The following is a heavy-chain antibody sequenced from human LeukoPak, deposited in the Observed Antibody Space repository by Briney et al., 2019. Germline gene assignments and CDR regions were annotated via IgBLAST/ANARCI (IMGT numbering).Heavy chain of an antibody. J-gene: IGHJ4*02. CDR2: IYSGGST. Sequence: GSLRLSCAASGFTVSSNYMSWVRQAPGKGLEWVSVIYSGGSTYYADSVKGRFTISRDNSKNTLYLQMNSLRAEDTAVYYCARNGQQLVDWGGDYYFDYWGQGTLVTVSS. CDR3: ARNGQQLVDWGGDYYFDY. CDR1: GFTVSSNY. D-gene: IGHD6-13*01. V-gene: IGHV3-53*01.